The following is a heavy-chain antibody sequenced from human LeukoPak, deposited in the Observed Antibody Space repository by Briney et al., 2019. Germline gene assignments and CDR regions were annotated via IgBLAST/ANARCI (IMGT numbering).Heavy chain of an antibody. V-gene: IGHV3-21*01. CDR2: ISSSSTYI. J-gene: IGHJ4*02. CDR3: ARENHGSFDY. D-gene: IGHD1-14*01. CDR1: GFSFSTYY. Sequence: GGSLRLSCAASGFSFSTYYVNWVRQAPGKGLEWVSCISSSSTYIFYADSVRGRFAISRDNGKNSLYLQMNSLRAEDTAVYYCARENHGSFDYWGQGSLVTVSS.